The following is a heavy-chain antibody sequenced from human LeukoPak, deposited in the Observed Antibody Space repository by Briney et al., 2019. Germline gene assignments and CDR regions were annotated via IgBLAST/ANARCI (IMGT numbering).Heavy chain of an antibody. D-gene: IGHD2-15*01. CDR3: ASQPRYCSGGSCYLHNWFDP. Sequence: SQTLSLTCTVSGGSISSGGYYWSWIRQHPGKSLEWIGYIYYSGSTYYNPSLKSRVTISVDTSKNQFSLKLSSVTAADTAVYYCASQPRYCSGGSCYLHNWFDPWGQGTLVTVSS. V-gene: IGHV4-31*03. CDR1: GGSISSGGYY. J-gene: IGHJ5*02. CDR2: IYYSGST.